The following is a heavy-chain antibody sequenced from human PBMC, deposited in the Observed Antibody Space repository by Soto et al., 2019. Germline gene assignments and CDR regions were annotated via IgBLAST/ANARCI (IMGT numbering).Heavy chain of an antibody. CDR3: ARILRHTTKAHHAFDV. V-gene: IGHV5-51*01. Sequence: PGESLKISCKGSGYIFTNYWIGWVRQMPGKGLEWMGIIYPGDSDTRYSPSFQGQVTISADNSITTAYLQWRSLKASDTAMFYCARILRHTTKAHHAFDVWGQGTMVTVSS. D-gene: IGHD1-1*01. CDR2: IYPGDSDT. J-gene: IGHJ3*01. CDR1: GYIFTNYW.